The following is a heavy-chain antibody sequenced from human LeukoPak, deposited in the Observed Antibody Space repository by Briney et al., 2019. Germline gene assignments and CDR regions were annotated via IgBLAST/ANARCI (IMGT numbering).Heavy chain of an antibody. CDR1: GYTFTSYY. J-gene: IGHJ4*02. CDR3: AGEGMYYYDSRGYPDY. D-gene: IGHD3-22*01. Sequence: GASVKVSCKASGYTFTSYYMHWVRQAPGQGLEWMGIINPSGGSTSYAQKFQGRATMTRDTSTSTVYMELSSLRSEDTAVYYCAGEGMYYYDSRGYPDYGAKGPLVTVSS. CDR2: INPSGGST. V-gene: IGHV1-46*01.